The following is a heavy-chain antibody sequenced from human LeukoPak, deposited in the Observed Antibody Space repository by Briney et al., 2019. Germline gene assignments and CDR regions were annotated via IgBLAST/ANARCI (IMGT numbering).Heavy chain of an antibody. J-gene: IGHJ4*02. CDR3: ARGRYYGSGSYGN. V-gene: IGHV1-69*05. Sequence: SVKVSCKASGGTFSSYAISWVRQAPGQGLEWMRRIIPIFGTANYAQKFQGRVTITTDESTSTAYMELSSLRSEDTAVYYCARGRYYGSGSYGNWGQGTLVTVSS. CDR2: IIPIFGTA. CDR1: GGTFSSYA. D-gene: IGHD3-10*01.